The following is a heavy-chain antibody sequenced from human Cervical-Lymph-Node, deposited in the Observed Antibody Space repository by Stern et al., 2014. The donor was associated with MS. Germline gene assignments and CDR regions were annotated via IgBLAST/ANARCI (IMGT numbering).Heavy chain of an antibody. CDR1: GFSLTDHAVG. V-gene: IGHV2-5*01. CDR2: LYYNGDR. Sequence: QVTLRESGPTLLRPTQTLTLTCAFSGFSLTDHAVGVAWIRQPPGEALEWLAGLYYNGDRRYNPSLRSRLTITKDSSKNQVVLTMTNVDPVDTATYYCGHRSLSYDYHGVDVWGQGTTVTVSS. J-gene: IGHJ6*02. CDR3: GHRSLSYDYHGVDV.